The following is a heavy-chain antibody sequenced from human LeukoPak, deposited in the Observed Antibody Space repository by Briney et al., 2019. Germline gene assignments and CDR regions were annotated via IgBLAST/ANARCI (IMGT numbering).Heavy chain of an antibody. CDR1: GFTVSSNY. Sequence: PGGSLRLSCAASGFTVSSNYMSWVRQAPGKGLEGVSVIYSGGSTYYADSVKGRFTISRDNSKNTLYLQMNSLRAEDTAVYYCARAVAAAGSHAYAFDIWGQGTMVTVSS. D-gene: IGHD6-13*01. V-gene: IGHV3-66*01. J-gene: IGHJ3*02. CDR2: IYSGGST. CDR3: ARAVAAAGSHAYAFDI.